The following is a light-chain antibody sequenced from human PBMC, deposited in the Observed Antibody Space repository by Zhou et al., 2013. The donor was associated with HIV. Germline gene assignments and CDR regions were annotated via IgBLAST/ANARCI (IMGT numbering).Light chain of an antibody. J-gene: IGKJ4*01. CDR3: QQYEQWPPVT. Sequence: EIVMTQSPATLSVSPGERATLSCRASQTVSSNLAWYQQKPGQGPRLLIYGASTRATGIPARFSGSGSGTEFTLTINGLQSEDFAYYYCQQYEQWPPVTFGGGTKVEIK. CDR1: QTVSSN. V-gene: IGKV3-15*01. CDR2: GAS.